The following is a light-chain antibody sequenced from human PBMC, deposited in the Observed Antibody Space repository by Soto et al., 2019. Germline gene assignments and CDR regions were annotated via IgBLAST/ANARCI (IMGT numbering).Light chain of an antibody. CDR3: QQYNNWPPYT. Sequence: EIVLTQSPVTLYVSPGEGATLSCRASQSISNNLAWYQQKPGQAPRLLIYGTSTRATGIPARFSGSGSGTEFTLTISSLQSEDFAVYYCQQYNNWPPYTFGQGTKLEIK. V-gene: IGKV3-15*01. CDR1: QSISNN. CDR2: GTS. J-gene: IGKJ2*01.